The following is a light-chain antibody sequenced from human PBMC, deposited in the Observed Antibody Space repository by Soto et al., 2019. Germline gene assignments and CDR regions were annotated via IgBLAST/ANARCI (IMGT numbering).Light chain of an antibody. V-gene: IGKV1-39*01. CDR2: AAS. Sequence: DIQMTQSPSSLSASVGDRVTITCRVSQSISSYLNWYQQKPGKAPKLLIYAASSLQSGVPSRFSGSGSGTDFTLTISSLQPEDFATYYCQQSYSTASVTFGQGTRLEIK. CDR1: QSISSY. CDR3: QQSYSTASVT. J-gene: IGKJ5*01.